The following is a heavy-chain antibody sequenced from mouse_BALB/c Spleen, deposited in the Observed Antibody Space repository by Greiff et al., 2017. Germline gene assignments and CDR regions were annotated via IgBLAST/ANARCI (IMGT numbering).Heavy chain of an antibody. CDR2: ISSGGSYT. CDR3: ARKGLDY. Sequence: DVMLVESGGGLVKPGGSLKLSCAASGFTFSSYAMSWVRQSPEKRLEWVAEISSGGSYTYYPDTVTGRFTISRDNAKNTLYLEMSSLRSEDTAMYYCARKGLDYWGQGTTLTVSS. D-gene: IGHD3-3*01. V-gene: IGHV5-9-4*01. CDR1: GFTFSSYA. J-gene: IGHJ2*01.